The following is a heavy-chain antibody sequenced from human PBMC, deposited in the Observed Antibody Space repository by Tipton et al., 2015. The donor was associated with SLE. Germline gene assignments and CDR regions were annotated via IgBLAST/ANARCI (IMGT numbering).Heavy chain of an antibody. CDR2: IYYSGST. J-gene: IGHJ5*01. Sequence: TLSLTCTVSGGSISSSSYYWGWIRQPPGKGLEWIGSIYYSGSTYYNPSLKSRVTISVDTSKNQFSLKLSSVTAADTAVYYCARHGAPYSSSWYDSWGQGPLVTVSS. V-gene: IGHV4-39*01. CDR1: GGSISSSSYY. CDR3: ARHGAPYSSSWYDS. D-gene: IGHD6-13*01.